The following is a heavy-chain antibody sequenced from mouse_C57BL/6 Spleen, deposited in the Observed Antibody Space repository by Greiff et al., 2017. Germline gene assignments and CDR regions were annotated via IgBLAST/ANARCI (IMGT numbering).Heavy chain of an antibody. Sequence: QVQLQQSGAELVRPGASVTLSCKASGYTFTDYEMHWVKQTPVHGLEWIGAIDPETGGTAYNQKFKGKAILTADKSSSTAYMELRSLTSEDSAVYYCTRRGYYGPFDYWGQGTTLTVSS. J-gene: IGHJ2*01. CDR1: GYTFTDYE. CDR3: TRRGYYGPFDY. V-gene: IGHV1-15*01. D-gene: IGHD1-1*01. CDR2: IDPETGGT.